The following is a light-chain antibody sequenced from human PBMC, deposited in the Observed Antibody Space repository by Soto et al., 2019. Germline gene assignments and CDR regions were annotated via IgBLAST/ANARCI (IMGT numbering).Light chain of an antibody. J-gene: IGLJ3*02. CDR1: SSNIGAGYD. CDR3: QSYDSSLRGSV. Sequence: QSVLTQPPSVSGAPGQRVTISCTGSSSNIGAGYDVHWYQQLPRTAPKLLIYGNSNRPSGVPDRFSGSKSGTSASLAITGLQAEDEADYYCQSYDSSLRGSVFGGGTKLTVL. V-gene: IGLV1-40*01. CDR2: GNS.